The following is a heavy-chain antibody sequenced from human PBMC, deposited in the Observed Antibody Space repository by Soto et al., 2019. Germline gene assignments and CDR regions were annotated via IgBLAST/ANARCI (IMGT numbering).Heavy chain of an antibody. V-gene: IGHV4-31*03. Sequence: QVQLQESGPGLVKPSQTLSLTCTVSGGSISSGGYYWSWIRQHPGKGLEWIGYIYYSGSTYYNPSLKSRVTISGDTSKNQCSLKLSSVTAADTAVYYCARVKWLLPTYYFDYWGQGTLVTVSS. J-gene: IGHJ4*02. D-gene: IGHD3-22*01. CDR2: IYYSGST. CDR1: GGSISSGGYY. CDR3: ARVKWLLPTYYFDY.